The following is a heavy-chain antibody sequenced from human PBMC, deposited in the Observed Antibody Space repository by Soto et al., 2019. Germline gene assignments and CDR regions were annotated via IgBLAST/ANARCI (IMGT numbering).Heavy chain of an antibody. D-gene: IGHD6-13*01. CDR3: ARHKDTSSRYLLPDF. Sequence: QLQLQESGPGLVKPSETLSLTCTVSGGSISSRSYYWGWIRQPPGKGLEWIGSIYYSGNAYYNPSLKSRVAVSVDPSKNQFSLKVTSVTATDTAVYYCARHKDTSSRYLLPDFWGQGTLVTVSS. CDR1: GGSISSRSYY. CDR2: IYYSGNA. J-gene: IGHJ4*02. V-gene: IGHV4-39*01.